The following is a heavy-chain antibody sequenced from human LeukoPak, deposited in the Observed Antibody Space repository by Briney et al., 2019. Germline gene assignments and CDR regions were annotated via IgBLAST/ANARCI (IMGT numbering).Heavy chain of an antibody. CDR2: INHSGST. CDR1: GGSFGGYY. J-gene: IGHJ1*01. CDR3: VRGEDDVWSGYSRLAYFQH. D-gene: IGHD3-3*01. Sequence: SETLSLTCAVYGGSFGGYYWSWIRQPPGKGLEWMGEINHSGSTNYNPSLKSRVTISVDTSKNQFSLKLSSVTAADTAVYYCVRGEDDVWSGYSRLAYFQHWGQGTLVTVSS. V-gene: IGHV4-34*01.